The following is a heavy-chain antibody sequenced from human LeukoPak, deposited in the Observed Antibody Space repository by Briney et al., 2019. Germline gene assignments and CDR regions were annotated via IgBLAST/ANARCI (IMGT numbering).Heavy chain of an antibody. CDR3: AKSVESAVTTNPYFDY. Sequence: PGGSLRLSCAASGFTFSSYAMSWVRRAPGKGLEWVSIISGSGGSTYYADSVKGRFTISRDNSKNTLVLQMNSLRAEDTAVYYCAKSVESAVTTNPYFDYWGQGTLVTVSS. CDR1: GFTFSSYA. V-gene: IGHV3-23*01. J-gene: IGHJ4*02. D-gene: IGHD4-17*01. CDR2: ISGSGGST.